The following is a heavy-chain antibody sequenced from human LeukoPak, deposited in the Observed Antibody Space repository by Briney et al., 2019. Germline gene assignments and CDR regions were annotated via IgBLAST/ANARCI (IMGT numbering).Heavy chain of an antibody. CDR1: GFTFSSYS. CDR3: ARVLGGALASWEFDY. D-gene: IGHD2-21*01. J-gene: IGHJ4*02. Sequence: PGGSLRLSCAASGFTFSSYSLNWVRQAPGKGLEWVSSISSSSSYIYYADSVKGRFTISRDSAENSLYLQMNSLRAEDTAVYYCARVLGGALASWEFDYWGQGTLVTVSS. V-gene: IGHV3-21*01. CDR2: ISSSSSYI.